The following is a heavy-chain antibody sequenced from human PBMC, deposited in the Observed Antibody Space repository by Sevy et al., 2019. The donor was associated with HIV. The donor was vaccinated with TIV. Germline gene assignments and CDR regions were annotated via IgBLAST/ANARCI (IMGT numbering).Heavy chain of an antibody. J-gene: IGHJ4*02. Sequence: SGPTLVKPTQTLTLTCTFSGFSLSTSAEGVGWIRQPPGKALEWLAVIYWDDDRRYSPSLKSKLTITKDTSKNQVVLIMTKMDPEDTATYYCSHSPYYSGSDDKYYSDYWGQGTLVTVSS. D-gene: IGHD3-10*01. CDR2: IYWDDDR. CDR1: GFSLSTSAEG. V-gene: IGHV2-5*02. CDR3: SHSPYYSGSDDKYYSDY.